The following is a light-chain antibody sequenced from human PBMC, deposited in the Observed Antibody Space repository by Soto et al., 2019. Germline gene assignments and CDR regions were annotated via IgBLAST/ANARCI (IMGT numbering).Light chain of an antibody. CDR3: QQYHKWPLT. CDR1: QSVSSN. V-gene: IGKV3-15*01. J-gene: IGKJ4*01. CDR2: GAS. Sequence: EIVMTQSPATLSVSPGERATLSCRASQSVSSNLAWYQQKPGQAPRLLIYGASTRATGIPARFSGSGSGTEFILNISSLQSEDFAVYYCQQYHKWPLTFGGGTKVEV.